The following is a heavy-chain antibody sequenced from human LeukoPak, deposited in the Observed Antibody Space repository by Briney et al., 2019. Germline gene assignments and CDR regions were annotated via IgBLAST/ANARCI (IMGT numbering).Heavy chain of an antibody. CDR1: GFTFSSYG. CDR3: AKDSQGFDP. Sequence: EGSLRLSCAASGFTFSSYGMHWVRQVPGMGLEWVAVISYDGSNKYYADSVKGRFTVSRDNSKNTLYLQMNSLRAEDTAVYYCAKDSQGFDPWGQGTLVTVSS. V-gene: IGHV3-30*18. CDR2: ISYDGSNK. J-gene: IGHJ5*02.